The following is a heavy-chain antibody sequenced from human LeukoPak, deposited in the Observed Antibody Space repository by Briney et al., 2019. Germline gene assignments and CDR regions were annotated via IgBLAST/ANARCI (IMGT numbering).Heavy chain of an antibody. V-gene: IGHV3-7*04. D-gene: IGHD6-13*01. CDR1: GFTFSTYW. J-gene: IGHJ6*02. CDR3: AREIPQQLVAMDV. CDR2: IKEDGTGK. Sequence: GGSLRLSCAASGFTFSTYWMSWARQAPGKGLEWLANIKEDGTGKNHVDSVKGRFTISRDNAKNSLYLQMNGLRGEDTAVYYCAREIPQQLVAMDVWGQGTTVTVSS.